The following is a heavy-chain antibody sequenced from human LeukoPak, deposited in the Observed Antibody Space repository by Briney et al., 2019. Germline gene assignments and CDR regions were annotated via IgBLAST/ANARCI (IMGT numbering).Heavy chain of an antibody. CDR2: ISYDGSNK. CDR1: GFALSSHW. J-gene: IGHJ4*02. Sequence: QTGGSLRLSCAASGFALSSHWMTWVRQAPGKGLEWVAVISYDGSNKYYADSVKGRFTISRDNSKNTLYLQMNSLRAEDTAVYYCARDRGYCSSTSCYVIGFDYWGQGTLVTVSS. CDR3: ARDRGYCSSTSCYVIGFDY. D-gene: IGHD2-2*03. V-gene: IGHV3-30-3*01.